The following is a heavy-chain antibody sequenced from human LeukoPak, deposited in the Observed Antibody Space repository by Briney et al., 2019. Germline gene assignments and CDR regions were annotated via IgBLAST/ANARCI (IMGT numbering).Heavy chain of an antibody. CDR2: IYYSGST. J-gene: IGHJ4*02. CDR3: ARGLN. V-gene: IGHV4-39*01. D-gene: IGHD3-22*01. CDR1: GDSISGSSYY. Sequence: SETLSLTCAVSGDSISGSSYYWGWVRQPPGKGLEWIGSIYYSGSTYYSPSLKSRVTISVDTSKNQCSLKLSSVTAADTAVYYCARGLNWGQGTLVTVSS.